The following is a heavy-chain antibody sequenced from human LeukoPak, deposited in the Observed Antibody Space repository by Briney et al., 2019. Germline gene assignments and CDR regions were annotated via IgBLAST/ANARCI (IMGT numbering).Heavy chain of an antibody. V-gene: IGHV4-59*11. CDR2: IYYSGST. J-gene: IGHJ4*02. Sequence: SETLSLTCTVSGGSISSHYWSWIRQPPGKGLEWNGYIYYSGSTNYNPSLKSRVTISVDTSKNQFSLKLSSVTAADTAVYYCARSSSRGSGSYYPYFDYWGQGTLVTVSS. D-gene: IGHD3-10*01. CDR1: GGSISSHY. CDR3: ARSSSRGSGSYYPYFDY.